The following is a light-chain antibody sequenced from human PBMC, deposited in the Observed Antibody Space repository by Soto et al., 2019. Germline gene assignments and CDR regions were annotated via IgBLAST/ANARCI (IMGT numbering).Light chain of an antibody. V-gene: IGLV1-40*01. CDR1: SSNIVAGYD. Sequence: QSVLKHPPSVTGIPVEGLTISYTGSSSNIVAGYDVHWYQQLTGTAPKLLIYGNNNRPSGVPDRFSGSKSGTSASLAITGLQAEDEADYYCQSYDSGLSAPYVCGTETKITVL. CDR2: GNN. J-gene: IGLJ1*01. CDR3: QSYDSGLSAPYV.